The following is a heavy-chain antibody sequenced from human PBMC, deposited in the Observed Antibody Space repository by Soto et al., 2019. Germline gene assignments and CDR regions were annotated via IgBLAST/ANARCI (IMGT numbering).Heavy chain of an antibody. CDR2: ISGSGGST. D-gene: IGHD2-15*01. CDR1: GFTFSSYA. CDR3: ATSSGYCSGGSCYLNY. Sequence: PGGSLRLSCAASGFTFSSYAMSWVRQAPGKGLEWVSAISGSGGSTYYADSVKGRFTISRDNSKNTLYLQMNSLRAEDTAVYYCATSSGYCSGGSCYLNYWGQGTLVTVSS. J-gene: IGHJ4*02. V-gene: IGHV3-23*01.